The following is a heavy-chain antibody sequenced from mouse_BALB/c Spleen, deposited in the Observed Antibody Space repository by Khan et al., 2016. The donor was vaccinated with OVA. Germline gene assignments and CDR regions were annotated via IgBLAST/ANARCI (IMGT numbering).Heavy chain of an antibody. J-gene: IGHJ3*01. CDR2: IDPENGDT. V-gene: IGHV14-1*02. CDR3: ARSGYFAWFAY. CDR1: GFNIKDYY. Sequence: VRLQQSGAELVRPGALVKLSCKASGFNIKDYYIHWVKQRPEQGLEWIGWIDPENGDTVYDPKFQDKATITSDTSSNTAYLQLSSLTSEDTAVSYCARSGYFAWFAYWGQGTLVTVSA.